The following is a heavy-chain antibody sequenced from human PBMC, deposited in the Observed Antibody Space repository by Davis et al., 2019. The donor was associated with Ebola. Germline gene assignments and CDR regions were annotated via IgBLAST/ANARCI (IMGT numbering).Heavy chain of an antibody. CDR3: ARELRLYYGSGSRKGGYYYYGMDV. Sequence: GGSLRLSCAASGFTVSSNYMSWVRQAPGKGLEWVSVIYSGGNTYYADSVKGRFTISRDNSKNTLYLQMNSLRAEDTAVYYCARELRLYYGSGSRKGGYYYYGMDVWGQGTTVTVSS. J-gene: IGHJ6*02. V-gene: IGHV3-66*01. D-gene: IGHD3-10*01. CDR2: IYSGGNT. CDR1: GFTVSSNY.